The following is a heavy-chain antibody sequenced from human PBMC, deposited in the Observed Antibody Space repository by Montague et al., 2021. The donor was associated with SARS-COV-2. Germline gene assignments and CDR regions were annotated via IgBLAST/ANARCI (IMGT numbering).Heavy chain of an antibody. CDR2: IYWDDDK. CDR3: AHSGPATQDYYYYYGMDV. CDR1: GFSLTTSAMC. D-gene: IGHD2-2*01. Sequence: PALVKPTQTLTLTCTFSGFSLTTSAMCVSWIRQPPGKALEWLALIYWDDDKRYSPSLKSRLTITKDTSKNQVVLTMTNMDPVDTATYYCAHSGPATQDYYYYYGMDVWGQGTTVTVSS. V-gene: IGHV2-5*08. J-gene: IGHJ6*02.